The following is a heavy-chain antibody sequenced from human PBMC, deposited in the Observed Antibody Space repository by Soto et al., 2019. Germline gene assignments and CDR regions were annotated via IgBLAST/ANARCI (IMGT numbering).Heavy chain of an antibody. D-gene: IGHD3-16*02. CDR1: GFTFSSYG. CDR2: ISYDGSNK. Sequence: GGSLRLSCAASGFTFSSYGMHWVRQAPGKGLEWVAVISYDGSNKYYADSVKGRFTISRDNSKNTLYLQMNSLRAEDTAVYYCAKELDDYVWGSYRPPAYWGQGTLVTVSS. CDR3: AKELDDYVWGSYRPPAY. J-gene: IGHJ4*02. V-gene: IGHV3-30*18.